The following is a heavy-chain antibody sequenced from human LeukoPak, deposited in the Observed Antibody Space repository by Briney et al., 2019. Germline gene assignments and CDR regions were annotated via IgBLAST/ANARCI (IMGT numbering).Heavy chain of an antibody. D-gene: IGHD7-27*01. CDR1: GFTFRNYA. Sequence: GGSLRLSCAASGFTFRNYAMHWVRQAPGKGLEWVSSISWNSGGIAYVDSVKGRFTISRDNTKKSLYLQMNSLRPEDMALYYCAKGSGDGIYYYYMDVWGTGTMVTVSS. J-gene: IGHJ6*03. CDR2: ISWNSGGI. V-gene: IGHV3-9*03. CDR3: AKGSGDGIYYYYMDV.